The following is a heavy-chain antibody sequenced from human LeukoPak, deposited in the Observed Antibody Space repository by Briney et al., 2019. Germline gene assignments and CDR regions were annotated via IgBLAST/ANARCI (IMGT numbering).Heavy chain of an antibody. Sequence: PGGSLRLSCAASGFTFSSYEMNWVRQAPGKGLEWVSYISSSGSTIYYADSVKGRFTISRDNAKNSLYLQMNSLRAEDTAVYYCARDLFPWGAFDIWGQGTLVTVSS. CDR3: ARDLFPWGAFDI. J-gene: IGHJ4*02. CDR1: GFTFSSYE. V-gene: IGHV3-48*03. CDR2: ISSSGSTI. D-gene: IGHD3-9*01.